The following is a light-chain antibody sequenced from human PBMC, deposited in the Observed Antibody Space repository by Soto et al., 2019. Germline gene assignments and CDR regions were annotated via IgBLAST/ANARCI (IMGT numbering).Light chain of an antibody. V-gene: IGKV1-12*01. J-gene: IGKJ4*01. CDR3: QQTNSVPLT. CDR1: QDISNY. CDR2: TAS. Sequence: DIQMTQSPSSVSASVGDRVTITCRASQDISNYLAWYQQKPGKAPNLLIYTASSLQSGVPSKFSGTGSATHFTITISSLQPDDVATYYCQQTNSVPLTFVGGTKVEIK.